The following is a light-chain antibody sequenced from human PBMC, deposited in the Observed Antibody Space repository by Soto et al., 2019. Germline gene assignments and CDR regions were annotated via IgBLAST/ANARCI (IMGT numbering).Light chain of an antibody. Sequence: DIQMTQSPSSLSASVGDRVTITCRASQSISSYLNWYQQKPGKAPKLLIYAASSLQSGVPSRFSGSGSGTDFTLTISSLQPEDLETYYCQRSYRTFGQGTKVEIK. V-gene: IGKV1-39*01. CDR2: AAS. CDR3: QRSYRT. J-gene: IGKJ1*01. CDR1: QSISSY.